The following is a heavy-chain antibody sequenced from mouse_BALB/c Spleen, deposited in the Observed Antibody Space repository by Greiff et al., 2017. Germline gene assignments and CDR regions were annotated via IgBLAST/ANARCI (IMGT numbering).Heavy chain of an antibody. CDR2: IDPANGNT. J-gene: IGHJ3*01. Sequence: VQLQQSGAELVKPGASVKLSCTASGFNIKDTYMHWVKQRPEQGLEWIGRIDPANGNTKYDPKFQGKATITADTSSNTAYLQLSSLTSEDTAVYYCASPVPFAYWGQGTLVTVSA. CDR1: GFNIKDTY. V-gene: IGHV14-3*02. CDR3: ASPVPFAY. D-gene: IGHD5-1*01.